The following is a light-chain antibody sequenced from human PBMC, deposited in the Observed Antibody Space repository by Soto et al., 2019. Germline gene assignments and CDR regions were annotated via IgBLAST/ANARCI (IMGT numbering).Light chain of an antibody. J-gene: IGKJ2*01. V-gene: IGKV3-20*01. CDR3: QQYNNWPPYT. CDR1: QSVSSSY. Sequence: EIVLTQSPGTLSLSPGERATLSCRASQSVSSSYLVWHQQKPGQAPRLLIYAASRRATGIPDRFSGSGSGTDFTLTISRLEPEDFAVYYCQQYNNWPPYTFGQGTKLEIK. CDR2: AAS.